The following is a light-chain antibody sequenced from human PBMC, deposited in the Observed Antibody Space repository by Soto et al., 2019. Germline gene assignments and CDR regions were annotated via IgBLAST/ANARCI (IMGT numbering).Light chain of an antibody. V-gene: IGKV1D-13*01. J-gene: IGKJ5*01. CDR3: QQFNNYPIT. CDR2: DAS. Sequence: AIQFTQSPSSLSASVGDRVTITCLASQGISSALAWYQQKXGKAPKXXSYDASSLESGVPSRFRGSGSGTDFTLTISSLKPEDFETYYCQQFNNYPITFGQGTRLEIK. CDR1: QGISSA.